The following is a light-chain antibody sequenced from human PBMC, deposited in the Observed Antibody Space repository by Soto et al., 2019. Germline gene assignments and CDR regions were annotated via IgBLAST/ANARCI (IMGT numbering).Light chain of an antibody. V-gene: IGKV3-11*01. Sequence: EIVLTQSPVTLSLSPGDRATLSCRASQTVSTYLAGYQQKPGQAPRLLIYDASNRATGIPARFSGSGSGTDFTLTISSLEPEECAVYYCQQRNNWPPDITFGEGTRLDIK. CDR3: QQRNNWPPDIT. J-gene: IGKJ5*01. CDR1: QTVSTY. CDR2: DAS.